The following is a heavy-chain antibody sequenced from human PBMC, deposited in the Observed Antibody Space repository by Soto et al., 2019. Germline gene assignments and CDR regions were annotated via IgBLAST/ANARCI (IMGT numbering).Heavy chain of an antibody. CDR1: GFTFSSYW. J-gene: IGHJ4*02. CDR2: INSDGSST. Sequence: EVQLVESGGGLVQPGGSLRLSCEASGFTFSSYWIHWVRQVPGKGLVWVSRINSDGSSTNYADSVKGRFTISIDNAKNTVYPQMNSLRAEDTAVYYCASSARGIYGDYNWGQGTLVTVSS. V-gene: IGHV3-74*01. D-gene: IGHD4-17*01. CDR3: ASSARGIYGDYN.